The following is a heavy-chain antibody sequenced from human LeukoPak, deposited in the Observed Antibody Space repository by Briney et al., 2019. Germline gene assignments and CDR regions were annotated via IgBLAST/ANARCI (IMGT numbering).Heavy chain of an antibody. CDR3: ARAEYYYDSSGYYPRYYNYYYMDV. J-gene: IGHJ6*03. CDR1: GYTFTDYY. V-gene: IGHV1-2*02. CDR2: INPNSGGT. D-gene: IGHD3-22*01. Sequence: ASVKVSCKASGYTFTDYYMHWVRQAPGQGLEWMGWINPNSGGTNYAQKFQGRVTMTRDTSISTAYMELSRLRAEDTAVFYCARAEYYYDSSGYYPRYYNYYYMDVWGKGTTVTVSS.